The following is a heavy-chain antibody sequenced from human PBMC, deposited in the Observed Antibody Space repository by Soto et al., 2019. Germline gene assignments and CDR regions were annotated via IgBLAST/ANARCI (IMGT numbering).Heavy chain of an antibody. CDR1: GFNFNNYN. CDR3: ARDNRDCSAFNCYNPGRVFGLDV. D-gene: IGHD2-15*01. CDR2: ISFDGTTD. V-gene: IGHV3-30-3*01. Sequence: PGGSLRLSCVASGFNFNNYNLHWVRQAPSNSLESVAVISFDGTTDYYADSVKGRFTVSRDNFKNILPLQMDSLRPEDTAVYYCARDNRDCSAFNCYNPGRVFGLDVWGQGTTVTVS. J-gene: IGHJ6*02.